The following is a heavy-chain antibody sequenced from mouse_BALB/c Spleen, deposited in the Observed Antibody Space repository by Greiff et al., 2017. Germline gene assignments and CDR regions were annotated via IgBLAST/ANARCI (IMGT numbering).Heavy chain of an antibody. D-gene: IGHD1-1*01. CDR2: ISSGGST. CDR3: ARGPYYYGSSYWYFDV. Sequence: EVKLMESGGGLVKPGGSLKLSCAASGFTFSSYAMSWVRQTPEKRLEWVASISSGGSTYYTDSVKGRFTISRDNARNILYLQMSSLRSEDTAMYYCARGPYYYGSSYWYFDVWGAGTTVTVSS. V-gene: IGHV5-6-5*01. CDR1: GFTFSSYA. J-gene: IGHJ1*01.